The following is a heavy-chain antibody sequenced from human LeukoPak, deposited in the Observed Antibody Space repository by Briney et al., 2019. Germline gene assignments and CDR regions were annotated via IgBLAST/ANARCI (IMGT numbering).Heavy chain of an antibody. Sequence: GGSLRLSCAASGFTFSSYAMSWVRQAPGKGLEWVSAISGSGGSTYYADSVKGRFTISRDNAKNSLYLQMNSLRAEDTAVYYCARDPDYCSSTSCYSGWGPAGHPYYYYYMDVWGKGTTVTVSS. CDR2: ISGSGGST. D-gene: IGHD2-2*02. V-gene: IGHV3-23*01. J-gene: IGHJ6*03. CDR3: ARDPDYCSSTSCYSGWGPAGHPYYYYYMDV. CDR1: GFTFSSYA.